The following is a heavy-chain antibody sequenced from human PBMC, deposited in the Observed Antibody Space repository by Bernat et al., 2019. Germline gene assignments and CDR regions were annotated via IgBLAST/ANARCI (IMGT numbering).Heavy chain of an antibody. CDR1: GYTLTELS. D-gene: IGHD3-10*01. Sequence: QVQLVQSGAEVKKPGASVKVSCKVSGYTLTELSMHWLRQAPGKGLEWMGGFDPEDGETIYAQKFQGRVTMTEDTSTDTAYMELSSLRSGETAVYSCATVSGYYYGSGSYFFDYWGQGTLVTVSS. V-gene: IGHV1-24*01. J-gene: IGHJ4*02. CDR2: FDPEDGET. CDR3: ATVSGYYYGSGSYFFDY.